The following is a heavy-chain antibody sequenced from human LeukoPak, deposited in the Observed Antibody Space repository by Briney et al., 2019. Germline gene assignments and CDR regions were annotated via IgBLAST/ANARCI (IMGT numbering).Heavy chain of an antibody. CDR3: ASQGSRGYYNGKGFDP. J-gene: IGHJ5*02. V-gene: IGHV4-38-2*01. Sequence: PSETLPLTCAVSGYSISSGYYWGWIRQPPGKGLEWIGSIYHSGSTYYNPSLKSRVTISVDTSKNQFSLKLSSVTASDTAVYYCASQGSRGYYNGKGFDPWGQGTLVTVSS. CDR1: GYSISSGYY. D-gene: IGHD3-9*01. CDR2: IYHSGST.